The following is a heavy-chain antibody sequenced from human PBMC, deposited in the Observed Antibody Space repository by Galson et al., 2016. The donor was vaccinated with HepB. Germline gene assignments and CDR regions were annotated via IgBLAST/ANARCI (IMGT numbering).Heavy chain of an antibody. D-gene: IGHD4-17*01. CDR2: ISWDDDK. CDR3: ANYTTNTWRFDP. J-gene: IGHJ5*02. V-gene: IGHV2-5*02. CDR1: GFSLTNTGVG. Sequence: PALVKPTQTLTLTCTFSGFSLTNTGVGVGWIRQPPGQALEWLSLISWDDDKRYSPSLTTRLTVTKDTSRNQVVLTMTNMDPVDTATYYCANYTTNTWRFDPWGQGTLVTVSS.